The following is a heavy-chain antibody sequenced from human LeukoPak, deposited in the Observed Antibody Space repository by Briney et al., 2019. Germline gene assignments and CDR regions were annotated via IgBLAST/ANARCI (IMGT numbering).Heavy chain of an antibody. CDR2: IYYSGST. D-gene: IGHD3-3*01. Sequence: PSETLSLTCTVSGGSIISSSYYWGWIRQPPGKGLEWIGTIYYSGSTYYNPSLKSRVTISVDTSKNQFSLKLSSVTAADTAVYYCASLLYYDFWSGYYVPYWGQGTLVTVSS. CDR1: GGSIISSSYY. J-gene: IGHJ4*02. V-gene: IGHV4-39*01. CDR3: ASLLYYDFWSGYYVPY.